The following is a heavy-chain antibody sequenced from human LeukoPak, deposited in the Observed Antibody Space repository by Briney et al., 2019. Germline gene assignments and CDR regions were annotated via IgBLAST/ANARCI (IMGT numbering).Heavy chain of an antibody. CDR2: INPSGGST. Sequence: GASVKVSCKASGYTFTSYYMHWVRQAPGQGLEWMGIINPSGGSTSYAQKFQGRVTMTRDTSTSTVYMELSSLRSEDTAMYYCARQGILLWFGELSYWFDPWGQGTLVTVSS. CDR3: ARQGILLWFGELSYWFDP. CDR1: GYTFTSYY. J-gene: IGHJ5*02. V-gene: IGHV1-46*01. D-gene: IGHD3-10*01.